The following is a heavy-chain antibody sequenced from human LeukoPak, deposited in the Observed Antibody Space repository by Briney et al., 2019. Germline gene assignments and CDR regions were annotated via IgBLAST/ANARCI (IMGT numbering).Heavy chain of an antibody. Sequence: GESLKISCKGSGYSFPNFWIAWVRQMPGKGLEWMGIIYPGDSETRYSPSFQGQVTISADKSISTAYLQWSSLKASDTAMYYCARGPIHGMDVWGKGTTVTVSS. J-gene: IGHJ6*04. CDR1: GYSFPNFW. CDR2: IYPGDSET. CDR3: ARGPIHGMDV. D-gene: IGHD3-9*01. V-gene: IGHV5-51*01.